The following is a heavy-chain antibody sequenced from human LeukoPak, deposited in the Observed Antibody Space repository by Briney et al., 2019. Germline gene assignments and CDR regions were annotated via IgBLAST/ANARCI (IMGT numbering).Heavy chain of an antibody. V-gene: IGHV3-7*03. D-gene: IGHD3-10*01. CDR3: AKVSEGDSGSRYRPLDF. Sequence: GGSLRLSCAASGFTFSSYWMSWVRQAPGKGLEWVANIKQDGSEKYYVDSVKGRFTISRDNANNSLYLQMNGLRVDDTAIYYCAKVSEGDSGSRYRPLDFWGQGTLVTVSS. CDR2: IKQDGSEK. J-gene: IGHJ4*02. CDR1: GFTFSSYW.